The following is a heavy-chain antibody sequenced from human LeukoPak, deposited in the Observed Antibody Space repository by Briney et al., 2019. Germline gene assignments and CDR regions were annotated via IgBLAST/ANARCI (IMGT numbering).Heavy chain of an antibody. Sequence: ASVKVSCKASGYTFTGYYMHWVRQAPGQGLEWMGWINPNSGGTNYAQKFQGRVTMTRDTSISTAYMELSSLRSEDTAVYYCARGDRISHCLDYWGQGTLVTVSS. J-gene: IGHJ4*02. V-gene: IGHV1-2*02. CDR2: INPNSGGT. CDR1: GYTFTGYY. CDR3: ARGDRISHCLDY.